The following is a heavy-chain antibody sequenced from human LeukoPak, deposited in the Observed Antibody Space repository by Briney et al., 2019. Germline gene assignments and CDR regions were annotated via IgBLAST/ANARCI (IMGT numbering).Heavy chain of an antibody. J-gene: IGHJ4*02. CDR2: IRGNDGSS. Sequence: LGGSLRLSCAASGLTFSNYAMGWVRQTPEKGLEWVSSIRGNDGSSYYADSVKGRFTVSRVNSQNTLFLQMNRLRAEDTAVYYCAKEGGPGYYDYWGQGTLVTVSS. CDR1: GLTFSNYA. D-gene: IGHD3-10*01. CDR3: AKEGGPGYYDY. V-gene: IGHV3-23*01.